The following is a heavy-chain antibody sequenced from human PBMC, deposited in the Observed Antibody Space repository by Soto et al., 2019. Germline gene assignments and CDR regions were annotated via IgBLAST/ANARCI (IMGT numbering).Heavy chain of an antibody. CDR2: INHSGST. CDR1: GGSFSGYY. CDR3: ARCRPWFGESERYGMDV. V-gene: IGHV4-34*01. Sequence: QVQLQQWGAGRLKPSETLSLTCAVYGGSFSGYYWSWIRQPPGKGLEWIGEINHSGSTNYNPSLKSRVTISVDTSKNQFSLKLSSVTAADTAVYYCARCRPWFGESERYGMDVWGQGTTVTVSS. D-gene: IGHD3-10*01. J-gene: IGHJ6*02.